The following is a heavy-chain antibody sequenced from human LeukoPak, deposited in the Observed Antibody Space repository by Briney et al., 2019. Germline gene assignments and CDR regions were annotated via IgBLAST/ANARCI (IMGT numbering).Heavy chain of an antibody. Sequence: GSSVKVSCKASGGTFSSYAISWVRQAPGQGLEWMGGINPIFGTANYAQKFQGRVTITADESTSTAYMELSSLRSEDTAVYYCARAKRSSGWYLSYYYYGMDVWGQGTTVTVSS. V-gene: IGHV1-69*01. J-gene: IGHJ6*02. CDR1: GGTFSSYA. D-gene: IGHD6-19*01. CDR3: ARAKRSSGWYLSYYYYGMDV. CDR2: INPIFGTA.